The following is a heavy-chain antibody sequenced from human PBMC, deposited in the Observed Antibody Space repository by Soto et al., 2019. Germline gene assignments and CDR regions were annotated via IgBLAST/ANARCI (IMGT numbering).Heavy chain of an antibody. CDR2: IYVTGAV. CDR1: GAGLYSGDYY. J-gene: IGHJ5*02. V-gene: IGHV4-31*03. D-gene: IGHD2-21*01. CDR3: ARLRIATNNYKWFDP. Sequence: SETMSLTCTVCGAGLYSGDYYWSWIRQVPGKGLEWIGHIYVTGAVDYNPSLRDRITISQDTSERQFSLNLRLVTAADTAVYYCARLRIATNNYKWFDPWGQGTLVTVSS.